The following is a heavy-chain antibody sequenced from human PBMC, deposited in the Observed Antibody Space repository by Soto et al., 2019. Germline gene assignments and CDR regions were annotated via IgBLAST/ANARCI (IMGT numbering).Heavy chain of an antibody. J-gene: IGHJ6*02. Sequence: SETLSLTCTVSGGSVSSGSYYWSWIRQPPGKGLEWIGYIDYSGSTNYNPSLKSRVTMSVDTSKNQFSLKLSSVTAADTAVYYCARGGYSYGPGPYYYYGMDVWGQGTTVTVSS. CDR3: ARGGYSYGPGPYYYYGMDV. CDR2: IDYSGST. D-gene: IGHD5-18*01. V-gene: IGHV4-61*01. CDR1: GGSVSSGSYY.